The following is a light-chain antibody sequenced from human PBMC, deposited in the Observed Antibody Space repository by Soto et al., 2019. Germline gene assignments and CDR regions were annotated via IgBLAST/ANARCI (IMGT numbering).Light chain of an antibody. CDR1: QDIRSY. J-gene: IGKJ4*01. CDR3: QHSYTAPLA. V-gene: IGKV1-8*01. Sequence: IRMTQSPSSLSAATGDRVTITCRASQDIRSYLVWYQQKAGKAPKVLISGASTLQNEVPSRFSGSGSGTHFTLTISSLQSEDSATYYCQHSYTAPLAFGGGTKVEIK. CDR2: GAS.